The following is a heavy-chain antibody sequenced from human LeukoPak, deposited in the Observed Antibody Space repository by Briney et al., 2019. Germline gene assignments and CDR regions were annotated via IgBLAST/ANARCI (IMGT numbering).Heavy chain of an antibody. V-gene: IGHV1-2*02. CDR3: ARTTLGYCSSTSCPPEPYYYGMDV. CDR1: GYTFTGYY. Sequence: GASVKVSCKASGYTFTGYYMHWVRQAPGQGLEWMGWINPNSGGTNYAQKLQGRVTMTRDTSISTAYMELSRLRSDDTAVYYCARTTLGYCSSTSCPPEPYYYGMDVWGQGTTVTVSS. J-gene: IGHJ6*02. CDR2: INPNSGGT. D-gene: IGHD2-2*03.